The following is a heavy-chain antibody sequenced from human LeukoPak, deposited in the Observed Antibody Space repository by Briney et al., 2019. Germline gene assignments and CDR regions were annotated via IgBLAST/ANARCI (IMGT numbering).Heavy chain of an antibody. CDR1: GGSFSGYY. V-gene: IGHV4-59*10. Sequence: SETLSLTCGVYGGSFSGYYWSWIRQPAGKGLEWIGRINTSGNINYNPSLKSRVTMSVDTSKNQFSLKLSSVTAADTAVYYCARGWGYMDVWGKGTTVTVSS. D-gene: IGHD1-26*01. J-gene: IGHJ6*03. CDR3: ARGWGYMDV. CDR2: INTSGNI.